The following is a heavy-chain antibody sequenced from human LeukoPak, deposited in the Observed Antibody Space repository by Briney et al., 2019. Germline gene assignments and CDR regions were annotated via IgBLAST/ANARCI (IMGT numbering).Heavy chain of an antibody. Sequence: SETLSLTCTVSGSSINVYYWSWIRQSPGKGLEWIAYISYSGSTNYNPSLKSRVTISVDTSKNQFSLKLSSVTAADTAVYYCARDRGYCSGGSCRNWFDPWGQGTLVTVSS. J-gene: IGHJ5*02. CDR1: GSSINVYY. D-gene: IGHD2-15*01. V-gene: IGHV4-59*12. CDR3: ARDRGYCSGGSCRNWFDP. CDR2: ISYSGST.